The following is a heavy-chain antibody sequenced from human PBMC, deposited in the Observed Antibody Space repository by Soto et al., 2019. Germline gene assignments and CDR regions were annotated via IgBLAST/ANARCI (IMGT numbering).Heavy chain of an antibody. CDR3: AKVCTIFGVVGYYYYGMDV. CDR2: ISYDGSNK. J-gene: IGHJ6*01. D-gene: IGHD3-3*01. V-gene: IGHV3-30*18. Sequence: QVQLVESGGGVVQPGRSLRLSCAASGFTFSSYGMHWVRQAPGKGLEWVAVISYDGSNKYYADSVKGRFTISRDNSKNTLYLQMNSLRAEDTAVYYCAKVCTIFGVVGYYYYGMDVW. CDR1: GFTFSSYG.